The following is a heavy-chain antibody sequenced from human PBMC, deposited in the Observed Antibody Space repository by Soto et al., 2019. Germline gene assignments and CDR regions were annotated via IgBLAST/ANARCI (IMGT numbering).Heavy chain of an antibody. CDR1: GYTFTSYD. CDR3: ASYSSSWYNYYYGMDV. Sequence: ASVKVSCQASGYTFTSYDINWVRQATGQGLEWMGWMNPNSGNTGYAQKFQGRVTMTRNTSISTAYMELSSLRSEDTAVYYCASYSSSWYNYYYGMDVWGQGTTVTVSS. J-gene: IGHJ6*02. D-gene: IGHD6-13*01. V-gene: IGHV1-8*01. CDR2: MNPNSGNT.